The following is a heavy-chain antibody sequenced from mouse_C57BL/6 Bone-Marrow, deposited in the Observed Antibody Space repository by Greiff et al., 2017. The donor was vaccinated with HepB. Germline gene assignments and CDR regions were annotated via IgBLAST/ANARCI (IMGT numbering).Heavy chain of an antibody. D-gene: IGHD1-2*01. CDR1: GYTFTSYG. J-gene: IGHJ4*01. CDR3: ANLRATAGAMDY. V-gene: IGHV1-81*01. Sequence: QVQLKESGAELARPGASVKLSCKASGYTFTSYGISWVKQRTGQGLEWIGEIYPRSGNTYYNEKFKGKATLTADKSSSTAYMELRSLTSEDSAVYFCANLRATAGAMDYWGQGTSDTVSS. CDR2: IYPRSGNT.